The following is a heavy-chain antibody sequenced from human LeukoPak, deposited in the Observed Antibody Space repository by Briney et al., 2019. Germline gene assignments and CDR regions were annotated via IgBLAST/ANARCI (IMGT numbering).Heavy chain of an antibody. CDR1: GFTFSTYW. Sequence: GSLRLSCAVSGFTFSTYWMGWVRQPPGKGLEWIGEVLHSGSTNYNPSLKSRVTISVDKSKNQFSLRLNSVTAADTTVYYCARRDYYDNSDDDYHSFEYWGQGTLVTVSS. CDR2: VLHSGST. D-gene: IGHD3-22*01. J-gene: IGHJ4*02. V-gene: IGHV4-4*02. CDR3: ARRDYYDNSDDDYHSFEY.